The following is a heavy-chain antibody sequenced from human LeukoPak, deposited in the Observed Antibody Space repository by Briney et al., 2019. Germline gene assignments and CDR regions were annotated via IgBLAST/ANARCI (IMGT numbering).Heavy chain of an antibody. CDR3: AKESLVQYRAPDY. V-gene: IGHV3-30*02. CDR1: GFTYSSHG. Sequence: GGSLRLSCAASGFTYSSHGMYWVRQAPAKGLEGVSFTRYDGSKKYYADSVKGRFTISRDNSKNTLYLQMNSLRAEDTAVYYCAKESLVQYRAPDYWGQGTLVTVSS. D-gene: IGHD6-13*01. J-gene: IGHJ4*02. CDR2: TRYDGSKK.